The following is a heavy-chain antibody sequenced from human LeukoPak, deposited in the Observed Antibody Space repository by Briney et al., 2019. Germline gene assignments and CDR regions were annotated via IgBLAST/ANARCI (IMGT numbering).Heavy chain of an antibody. CDR2: ISAYNGNT. CDR3: ARGSGSYFYYYYYMDV. CDR1: GYTFTSYG. V-gene: IGHV1-18*01. J-gene: IGHJ6*03. D-gene: IGHD3-10*01. Sequence: ASVKVSCKASGYTFTSYGISWVRQAPGQGLEWWGWISAYNGNTNYAQTLQGRVTMTTDTSTSTASMELRSLRSDDTAVYYCARGSGSYFYYYYYMDVWGKGTTVTISS.